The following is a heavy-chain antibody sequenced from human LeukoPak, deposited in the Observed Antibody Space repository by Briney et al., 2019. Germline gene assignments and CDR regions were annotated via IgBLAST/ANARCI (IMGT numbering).Heavy chain of an antibody. CDR3: ARALYYDFWSGYRGAFDI. CDR2: FYTCGCT. Sequence: KTSVTLSLPCSVSGGSISSYYWRWMRQPAGKGLEWIGRFYTCGCTNYNPSLKSRVTMSVDTSKNQFSLKLSSVTAADTAVYYCARALYYDFWSGYRGAFDIWGQGTMVTVSS. V-gene: IGHV4-4*07. D-gene: IGHD3-3*01. CDR1: GGSISSYY. J-gene: IGHJ3*02.